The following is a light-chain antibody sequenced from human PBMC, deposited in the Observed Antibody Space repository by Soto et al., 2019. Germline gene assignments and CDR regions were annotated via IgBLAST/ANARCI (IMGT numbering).Light chain of an antibody. Sequence: EIVLTQSPGTLSLSPGEIATLSFSASQSVSSSYLAWYQQKPGQAPRLLIYDTSSRATGVPDRYSASGSGTDFTLTISRLEPEDFAVFFCQQYGTSEIIFGQGTRLEI. CDR3: QQYGTSEII. CDR2: DTS. J-gene: IGKJ5*01. V-gene: IGKV3-20*01. CDR1: QSVSSSY.